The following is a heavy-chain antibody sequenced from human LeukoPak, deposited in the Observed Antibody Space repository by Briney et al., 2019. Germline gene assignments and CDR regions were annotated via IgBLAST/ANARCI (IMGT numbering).Heavy chain of an antibody. CDR3: ARDLAYGSSLRGAFDI. CDR1: GGSISSYY. V-gene: IGHV4-59*01. Sequence: SETLSLTCTVSGGSISSYYWSWLRQPPGKGLEYIGFLYYTGNTNYNPSLKSRVTISVDTSKNQFSLKLSSVIAADTAVYYCARDLAYGSSLRGAFDIWGQGTMVIVSS. D-gene: IGHD6-13*01. CDR2: LYYTGNT. J-gene: IGHJ3*02.